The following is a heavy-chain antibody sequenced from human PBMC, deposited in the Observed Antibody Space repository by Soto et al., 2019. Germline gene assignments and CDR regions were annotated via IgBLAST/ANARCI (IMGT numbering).Heavy chain of an antibody. CDR2: LYYTGST. J-gene: IGHJ6*04. D-gene: IGHD3-3*01. CDR3: ARGGGYDFRSSHAPPIDV. Sequence: SETLSLTCYVSGGSISDFYWSWIRQSPGKRLEWIGYLYYTGSTNYNPALKSRVTISLDTSKNQFSLKVRSVTAADTAVYYCARGGGYDFRSSHAPPIDVWGKGTTATVSS. CDR1: GGSISDFY. V-gene: IGHV4-59*01.